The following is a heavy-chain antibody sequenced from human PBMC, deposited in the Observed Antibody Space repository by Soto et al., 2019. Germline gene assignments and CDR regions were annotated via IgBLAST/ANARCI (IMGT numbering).Heavy chain of an antibody. CDR3: ARVNQLAPKRNAFDI. J-gene: IGHJ3*02. Sequence: SETLSLTCTVSDGSINGYFWSWIRQPPGKGLEWIGYIHYSGSSNYNPSLKSRVTMSVDSSKNQFSLELSSLTAADTAVYYCARVNQLAPKRNAFDIWGQGTKVTVSS. D-gene: IGHD1-1*01. V-gene: IGHV4-59*01. CDR2: IHYSGSS. CDR1: DGSINGYF.